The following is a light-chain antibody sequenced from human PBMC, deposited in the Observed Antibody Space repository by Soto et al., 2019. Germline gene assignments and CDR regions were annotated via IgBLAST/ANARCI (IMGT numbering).Light chain of an antibody. V-gene: IGKV3-20*01. J-gene: IGKJ1*01. CDR2: GAS. CDR1: QSVSSSY. Sequence: EIVLTQSPGTLSLSPGERATLSCRASQSVSSSYLAWYQQKPGQAPRPLIYGASSRAIGIPDRFSGSGSGTDFTLTISRLEPEDFAVYDIQQYGSSHWTFVQGTKVESK. CDR3: QQYGSSHWT.